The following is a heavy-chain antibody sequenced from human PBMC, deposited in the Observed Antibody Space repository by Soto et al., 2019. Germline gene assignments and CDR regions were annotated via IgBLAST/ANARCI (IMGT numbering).Heavy chain of an antibody. J-gene: IGHJ4*02. Sequence: EVQLLESGGGLVLPGGSLRLSCAASGFTFSSYDMSWVRQAPGKGLEWVSSITTSGSNTYYADSVKGRFTISRDNSKSTLYVQMNSLRAEDTAIYYCAKGNRNLDYRGQGTLVTVSS. V-gene: IGHV3-23*01. CDR2: ITTSGSNT. CDR1: GFTFSSYD. D-gene: IGHD1-1*01. CDR3: AKGNRNLDY.